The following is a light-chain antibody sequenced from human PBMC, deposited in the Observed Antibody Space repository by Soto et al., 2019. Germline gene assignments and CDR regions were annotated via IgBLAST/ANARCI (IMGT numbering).Light chain of an antibody. V-gene: IGKV1-39*01. J-gene: IGKJ1*01. CDR3: QQSFNTPRT. CDR2: AAS. CDR1: QNIPGY. Sequence: DIQMTQSPSSLSASVGDRVTITCRASQNIPGYVHWYQQKPGKAPKLLIYAASRLQSGVPSRFSGSESGTDFTLTISSLQPEDFASYYCQQSFNTPRTFGQGTKGESK.